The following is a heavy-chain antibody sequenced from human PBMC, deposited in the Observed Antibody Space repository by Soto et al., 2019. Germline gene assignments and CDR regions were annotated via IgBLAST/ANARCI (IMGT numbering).Heavy chain of an antibody. J-gene: IGHJ6*03. Sequence: QLQLQESGPGLVKPSETLSLTCTVSDDSISSNYWNWIRQSPGKGLQYIGDINHSGNTDDNPTLKTRVTISVDQSKNQFPLKLDSGTGADTAVYYCARALYSSRYYFYFMVVLGTGNTGTV. CDR3: ARALYSSRYYFYFMVV. CDR1: DDSISSNY. V-gene: IGHV4-59*13. CDR2: INHSGNT. D-gene: IGHD5-18*01.